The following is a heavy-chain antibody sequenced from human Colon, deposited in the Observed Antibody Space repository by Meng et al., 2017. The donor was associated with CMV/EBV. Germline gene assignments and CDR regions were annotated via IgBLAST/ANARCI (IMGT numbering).Heavy chain of an antibody. CDR2: IRYDGSNK. V-gene: IGHV3-30*02. CDR1: GFTFSSYG. D-gene: IGHD6-13*01. CDR3: AKDGRRYSSSSLQLDY. Sequence: GESLKISCAASGFTFSSYGMHWVRQAPGKGLEWVAFIRYDGSNKYYADSVKGRFTISRDNSKNTLYLQMNSLRAEDTAVYYCAKDGRRYSSSSLQLDYWGQGTLVTVSS. J-gene: IGHJ4*02.